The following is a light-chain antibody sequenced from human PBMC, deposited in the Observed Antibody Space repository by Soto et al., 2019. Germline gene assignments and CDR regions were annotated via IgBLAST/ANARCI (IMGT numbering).Light chain of an antibody. J-gene: IGKJ4*01. Sequence: EILLTQSPGTLSLSPGERATLSCRASQSVSSYLGWYQQKPGKAPRLLIYDTSNRATGIPARLSGSGYGTDFTVPIGGIECKDFVVYSCQQYGSLTGTFGGGTKVDIK. CDR2: DTS. CDR3: QQYGSLTGT. V-gene: IGKV3-11*01. CDR1: QSVSSY.